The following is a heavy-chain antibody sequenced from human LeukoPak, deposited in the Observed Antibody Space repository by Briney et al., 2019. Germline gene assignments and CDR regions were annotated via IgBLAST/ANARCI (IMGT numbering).Heavy chain of an antibody. CDR1: GGSISSYY. D-gene: IGHD3-22*01. CDR2: IYTSGST. Sequence: PSETLSLTCTVSGGSISSYYWSWIRQPPGKGLEWIGYIYTSGSTNYNPSLKSRVTISVDTSKNQFSLKLSSVTAADTAVYYCARQYYDSSGAEYFQHWGQGTLVTVSS. V-gene: IGHV4-4*09. CDR3: ARQYYDSSGAEYFQH. J-gene: IGHJ1*01.